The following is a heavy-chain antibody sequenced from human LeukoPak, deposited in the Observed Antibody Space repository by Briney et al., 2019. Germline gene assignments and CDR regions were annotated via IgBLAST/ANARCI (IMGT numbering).Heavy chain of an antibody. Sequence: PGGSLRLSCAASGFTVSSNYVSWVRRAPGKGLEWVAVIYSSGNTYYADSVKGRFTISRDNSKNTLYLQMNSLRAEDTAVYYCGGGSGSLGYYGMDVWGQGTTVTVSS. CDR1: GFTVSSNY. J-gene: IGHJ6*02. CDR2: IYSSGNT. CDR3: GGGSGSLGYYGMDV. D-gene: IGHD3-10*01. V-gene: IGHV3-53*01.